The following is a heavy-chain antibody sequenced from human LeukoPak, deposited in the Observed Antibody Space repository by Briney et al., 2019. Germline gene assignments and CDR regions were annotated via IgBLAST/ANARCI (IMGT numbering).Heavy chain of an antibody. CDR1: GGAIASGGYS. V-gene: IGHV4-30-2*06. CDR2: IYDRGPA. D-gene: IGHD3-10*01. CDR3: ARSRQASGLLSS. J-gene: IGHJ5*02. Sequence: ASETLSLTCTVSGGAIASGGYSWNWIRQSPGKGLEWIGCIYDRGPAYYNPSLKSRFTISVDRPENQFFLNVTSLTAADTAVYYCARSRQASGLLSSWGQGTPVVVSS.